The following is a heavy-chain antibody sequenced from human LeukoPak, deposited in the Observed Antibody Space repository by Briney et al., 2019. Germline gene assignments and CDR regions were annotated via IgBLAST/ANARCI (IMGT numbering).Heavy chain of an antibody. V-gene: IGHV4-59*12. CDR3: ARDRATVTTNAFDI. Sequence: SETLSLTCTVSGGSISSDYWSWIRQPPGKGLEWIGYVYNSGSTNYNPSLKSRVTMSVDTSKNQFSLKLSSVTAADTAVYYCARDRATVTTNAFDIWGQGTMVTVSS. J-gene: IGHJ3*02. CDR2: VYNSGST. CDR1: GGSISSDY. D-gene: IGHD4-17*01.